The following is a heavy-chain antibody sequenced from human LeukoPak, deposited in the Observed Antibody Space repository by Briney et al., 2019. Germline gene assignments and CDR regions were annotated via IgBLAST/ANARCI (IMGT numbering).Heavy chain of an antibody. CDR1: GFTFSSYG. V-gene: IGHV3-30*03. D-gene: IGHD5-24*01. CDR2: ISDDGSNK. CDR3: ARGRDGYNTPTLFDF. J-gene: IGHJ4*02. Sequence: GGSLRLSCAASGFTFSSYGMHWVRQAPGKGLEWVAVISDDGSNKYYADSVKGRFTISRDNSKNTLYLQMNSLRAEDTAVHYCARGRDGYNTPTLFDFWGQGTLVTVSS.